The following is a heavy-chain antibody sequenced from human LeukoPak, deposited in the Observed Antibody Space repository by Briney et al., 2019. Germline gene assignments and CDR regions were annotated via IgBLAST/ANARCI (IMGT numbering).Heavy chain of an antibody. CDR3: AGGAYRELLWFGELLSPLYYYGMDA. CDR1: GGTFSSYA. CDR2: IIPIFGTA. J-gene: IGHJ6*04. D-gene: IGHD3-10*01. Sequence: VASVKVSCKASGGTFSSYAISWVRQAPGQGLEWMGGIIPIFGTANYAQKFQGRVTITADESTSTAYMELSSLRSEDTAVYYCAGGAYRELLWFGELLSPLYYYGMDAWGKGTTVTVSS. V-gene: IGHV1-69*13.